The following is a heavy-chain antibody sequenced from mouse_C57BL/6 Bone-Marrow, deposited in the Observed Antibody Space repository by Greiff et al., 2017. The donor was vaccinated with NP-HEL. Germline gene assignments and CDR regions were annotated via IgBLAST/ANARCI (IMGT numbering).Heavy chain of an antibody. CDR2: INYDGSST. CDR1: GFTLSDYY. J-gene: IGHJ3*01. Sequence: EVMLVESEGGLVQPGSSMKLSCTASGFTLSDYYMAWVRQVPEKGLEWVANINYDGSSTYYLDSLKSRFIISRDNAKNILYLQMSSLKSEDTATYYCARDEEFAYWGQGTLVTVSA. CDR3: ARDEEFAY. V-gene: IGHV5-16*01.